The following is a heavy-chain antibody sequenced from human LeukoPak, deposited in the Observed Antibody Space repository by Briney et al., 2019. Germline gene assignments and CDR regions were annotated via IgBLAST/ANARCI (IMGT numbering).Heavy chain of an antibody. V-gene: IGHV3-23*01. D-gene: IGHD3-10*01. CDR2: ISGIGGSS. CDR3: AKDHSMVRGINLYYFDY. J-gene: IGHJ4*02. Sequence: GGSRRLSCAASGFTFSSYAMSWVRQAPGEGLEWVSAISGIGGSSYSADSVKGRFTISRDNSKNTLYLQMNSLRAEDTAVYYCAKDHSMVRGINLYYFDYWGQGTLVTVSS. CDR1: GFTFSSYA.